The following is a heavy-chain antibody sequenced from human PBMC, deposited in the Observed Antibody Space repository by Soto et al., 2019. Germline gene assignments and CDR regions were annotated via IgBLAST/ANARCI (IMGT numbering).Heavy chain of an antibody. V-gene: IGHV4-31*03. CDR3: ARGGIAAAAPPDY. CDR2: IYYSGST. D-gene: IGHD6-13*01. J-gene: IGHJ4*02. CDR1: GGSISSGGYY. Sequence: QVQLQESGPGLVKPSQTLSLTCTVSGGSISSGGYYWSWIRQHPGKGLEWIGYIYYSGSTYYNPSLKMRVTISVDTSKNQFSLKLSSVTAADTAVYDCARGGIAAAAPPDYWGQGTLVTVSS.